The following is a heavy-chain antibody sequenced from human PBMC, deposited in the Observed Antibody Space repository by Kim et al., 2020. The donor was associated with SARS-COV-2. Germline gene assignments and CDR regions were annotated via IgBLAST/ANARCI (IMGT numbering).Heavy chain of an antibody. CDR3: AKDRSSSWSGYYYYGMDV. D-gene: IGHD6-13*01. Sequence: GGSLRLSCAASGFTFSSYAMSWVRQAPGKGLEWVSVIYSGGSSTYYADSVKGRFTISRDNSKNTLYLQMNSLRAEDTAVYYCAKDRSSSWSGYYYYGMDVWGRGTTVTVSS. CDR1: GFTFSSYA. J-gene: IGHJ6*02. CDR2: IYSGGSST. V-gene: IGHV3-23*03.